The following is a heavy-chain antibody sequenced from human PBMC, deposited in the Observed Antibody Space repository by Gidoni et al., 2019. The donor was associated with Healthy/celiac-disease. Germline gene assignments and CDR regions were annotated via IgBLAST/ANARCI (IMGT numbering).Heavy chain of an antibody. CDR1: GGSFSGYY. D-gene: IGHD6-19*01. V-gene: IGHV4-34*01. CDR3: ARAGPRGIAVAATGRWFDP. J-gene: IGHJ5*02. CDR2: INHSGST. Sequence: QVQLQQWGAGLLKPSETLSLTCAVYGGSFSGYYWSWIRQPPGKGLEWIGEINHSGSTNYNPSLKSRVTISVDTSKNQFSLKLSSVTAADTAVYYCARAGPRGIAVAATGRWFDPWGQGTLVTVSS.